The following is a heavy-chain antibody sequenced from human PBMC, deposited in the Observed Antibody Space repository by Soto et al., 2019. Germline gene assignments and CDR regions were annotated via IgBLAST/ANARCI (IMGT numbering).Heavy chain of an antibody. J-gene: IGHJ2*01. CDR2: IWYDGSNK. CDR1: GFPFSTYG. Sequence: QMQLVESGGGVVQPGRSLRLSCAASGFPFSTYGIHWVRQAPGKGLEWEADIWYDGSNKYYGDCVKGRFTISRDNSKNTRYLQVNALRAEDTAVYYCVRASGPSDLGGRGTRVTVSS. CDR3: VRASGPSDL. V-gene: IGHV3-33*01.